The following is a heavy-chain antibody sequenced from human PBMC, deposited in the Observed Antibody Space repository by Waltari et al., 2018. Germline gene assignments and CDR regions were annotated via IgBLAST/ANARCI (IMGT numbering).Heavy chain of an antibody. V-gene: IGHV4-38-2*01. D-gene: IGHD4-17*01. CDR2: IYHMGST. CDR3: ARADYGDYEDYYYGMDV. CDR1: GYSISSGYY. Sequence: QVQLQESGPGLVKPSETLSLTCAVSGYSISSGYYWGWIRQPPGKGLEWIGSIYHMGSTYDNPSLKSRVTISVDTSKNQFSLKLSSVTAADTAVYYCARADYGDYEDYYYGMDVWGQGTTVTVSS. J-gene: IGHJ6*02.